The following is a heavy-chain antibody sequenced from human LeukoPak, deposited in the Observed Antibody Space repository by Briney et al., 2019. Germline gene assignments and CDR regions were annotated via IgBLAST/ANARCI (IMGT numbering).Heavy chain of an antibody. J-gene: IGHJ4*02. CDR3: ARGGSLGY. CDR2: VSSSGSAI. Sequence: GGSLRLSCAASGFTFSSYEMNWVRQAPGKGLEWVSKVSSSGSAIYYADSVKGRFTISRDNAKSTLYLQMNSLRVEDTAVYYCARGGSLGYWGQGTLVTVSS. CDR1: GFTFSSYE. V-gene: IGHV3-48*03. D-gene: IGHD6-19*01.